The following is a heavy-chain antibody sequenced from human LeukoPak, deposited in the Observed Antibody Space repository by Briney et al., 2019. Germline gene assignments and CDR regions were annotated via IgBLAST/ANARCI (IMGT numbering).Heavy chain of an antibody. D-gene: IGHD6-19*01. V-gene: IGHV4-59*01. CDR3: ARGGSRQWLAGDAFDI. J-gene: IGHJ3*02. Sequence: SETLSLTCTVSGGSLSSYYWSWIRQPPGKGLEWIGYIYYSGSTNYNPSLKSRVTISVDTSKNQFSLKLSSVTAADTAVYYCARGGSRQWLAGDAFDICGQGTMVTVSS. CDR1: GGSLSSYY. CDR2: IYYSGST.